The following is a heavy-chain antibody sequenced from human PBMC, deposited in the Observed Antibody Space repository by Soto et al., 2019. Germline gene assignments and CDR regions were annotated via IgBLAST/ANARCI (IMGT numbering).Heavy chain of an antibody. CDR2: IYLNGGS. Sequence: QVQVQESGPGLVKPSGTLSLTCAVSGGSLGRRDWWSWVRQPPGKGLEWIGQIYLNGGSTYDPSLKTRVAISVDMSKNLLSLELRSVTTVDTAVYYCVKNGEYSLHYWGQGALVTVSS. V-gene: IGHV4-4*02. CDR3: VKNGEYSLHY. J-gene: IGHJ4*02. CDR1: GGSLGRRDW. D-gene: IGHD4-17*01.